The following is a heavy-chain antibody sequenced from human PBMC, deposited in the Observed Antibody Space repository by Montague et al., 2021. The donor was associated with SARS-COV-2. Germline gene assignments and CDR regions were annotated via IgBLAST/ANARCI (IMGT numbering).Heavy chain of an antibody. CDR1: GDSFSGYY. V-gene: IGHV4-34*01. CDR3: ARGSTLTHY. D-gene: IGHD4-17*01. J-gene: IGHJ4*02. Sequence: SETLSLTCTVYGDSFSGYYWSWVRQPPGKGLQWIGLIYHTGSTVYNPSLKSRVTISVDTSKNQFSLKLISVTAADTAVYYCARGSTLTHYWGQGTLVTVSS. CDR2: IYHTGST.